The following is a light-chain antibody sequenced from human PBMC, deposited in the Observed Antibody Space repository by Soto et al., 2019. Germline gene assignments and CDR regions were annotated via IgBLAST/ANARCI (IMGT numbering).Light chain of an antibody. V-gene: IGLV2-23*02. CDR3: CSYAGSNTYV. J-gene: IGLJ1*01. CDR1: SSDVGSYNL. Sequence: QSVLTQPASVSGSPGQSIIISCTGTSSDVGSYNLVSWYQQHPGKAPKLMIYEVTKRPSGVSNRFSGSKSGNTASLTNSGLQAEDEADYYCCSYAGSNTYVFGTGTKLTVL. CDR2: EVT.